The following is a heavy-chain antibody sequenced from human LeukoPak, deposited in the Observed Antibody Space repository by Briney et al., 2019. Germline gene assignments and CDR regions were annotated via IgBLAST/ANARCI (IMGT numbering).Heavy chain of an antibody. V-gene: IGHV3-21*01. CDR1: GFTFSSYS. D-gene: IGHD3-3*01. J-gene: IGHJ4*02. CDR2: ISSSSSYI. CDR3: ARDSPTYYDFWSGYWSGAVAFDY. Sequence: GGSLRLSCAASGFTFSSYSMNWVRQAPGKGLEWVSSISSSSSYIYYADSVKGRFTISRDNAKDSLYLQMNSLRAEDTAVYYCARDSPTYYDFWSGYWSGAVAFDYWGQGTLVTVSS.